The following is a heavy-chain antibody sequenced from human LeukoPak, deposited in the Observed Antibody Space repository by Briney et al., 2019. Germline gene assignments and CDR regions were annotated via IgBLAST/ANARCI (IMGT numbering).Heavy chain of an antibody. Sequence: SETLSLTCTVSGGFINSYYWTWIRKPPGKGLEWIGNIYNSGNTNYNPSLKSRVTISVDTSKNQFSLKLNSVTAADTAVYYCARESGSYLWRSWLNPWGQGTLVTVSS. J-gene: IGHJ5*02. V-gene: IGHV4-59*01. CDR2: IYNSGNT. CDR3: ARESGSYLWRSWLNP. CDR1: GGFINSYY. D-gene: IGHD3-16*01.